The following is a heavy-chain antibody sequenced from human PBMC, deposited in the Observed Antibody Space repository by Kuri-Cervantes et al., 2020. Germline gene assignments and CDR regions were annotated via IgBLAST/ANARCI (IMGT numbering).Heavy chain of an antibody. CDR3: ARPQGGIAASSRHYYYYMDV. V-gene: IGHV3-74*01. J-gene: IGHJ6*03. CDR1: TFTFSSYW. Sequence: GESLKISCVASTFTFSSYWMHWVRQAPGKGLVWVSRINSDGSSTTYADSVRGRFTISRDNAKNSLYLQMNSLRAEDTAVYYCARPQGGIAASSRHYYYYMDVWGKGTTVTVSS. CDR2: INSDGSST. D-gene: IGHD6-13*01.